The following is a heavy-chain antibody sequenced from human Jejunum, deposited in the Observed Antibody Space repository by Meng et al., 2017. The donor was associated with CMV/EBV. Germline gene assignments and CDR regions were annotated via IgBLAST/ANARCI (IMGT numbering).Heavy chain of an antibody. Sequence: YGVTFTSYSINWVRQAPGKGLEWLSYISGSSTYIYHADSVKGRFTISRDNAKNSVYLQMNSLRVEDTAVYYCARAIDYGDPNWFDAWGQGTLVTVSS. D-gene: IGHD4-17*01. CDR3: ARAIDYGDPNWFDA. J-gene: IGHJ5*02. V-gene: IGHV3-21*01. CDR2: ISGSSTYI. CDR1: GVTFTSYS.